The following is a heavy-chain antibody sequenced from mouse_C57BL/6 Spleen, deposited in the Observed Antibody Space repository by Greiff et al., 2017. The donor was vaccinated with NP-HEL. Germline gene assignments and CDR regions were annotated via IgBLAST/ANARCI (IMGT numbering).Heavy chain of an antibody. J-gene: IGHJ4*01. CDR2: IYPGDGDT. CDR3: SRLEVVANAMYS. D-gene: IGHD1-1*01. V-gene: IGHV1-82*01. Sequence: QVQLKESGPELVKPGASVKISCKASGYAFSSSWMNWVKQRPGKGLEWIGRIYPGDGDTNYNGKFKGKATLTADKSSSTAYMQLSSLTSEDSAVSFFSRLEVVANAMYSWSQGTSVTVSS. CDR1: GYAFSSSW.